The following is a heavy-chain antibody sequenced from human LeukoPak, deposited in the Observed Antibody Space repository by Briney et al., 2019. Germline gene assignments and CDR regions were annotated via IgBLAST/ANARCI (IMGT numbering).Heavy chain of an antibody. CDR3: TTDTTMIVVVRGL. J-gene: IGHJ4*02. D-gene: IGHD3-22*01. CDR2: IKSKTDGWTI. V-gene: IGHV3-15*01. Sequence: GGSLRLSCAASGFTFSNAWMSWVRQAPGKGLEWVGRIKSKTDGWTIDYAAPVKGRFTISRDDSKNTLYLQMNSLKTENTAVYYCTTDTTMIVVVRGLWGQGTLVTVSS. CDR1: GFTFSNAW.